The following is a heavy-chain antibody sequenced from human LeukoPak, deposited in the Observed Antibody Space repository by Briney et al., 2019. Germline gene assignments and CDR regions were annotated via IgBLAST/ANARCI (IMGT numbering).Heavy chain of an antibody. CDR1: GFTFSDYY. CDR2: IYYSGST. J-gene: IGHJ4*02. V-gene: IGHV4-38-2*01. Sequence: GSLRLSCAASGFTFSDYYMSWIRQAPGKGLEWIGTIYYSGSTYYNPSLKSRVTISLDTSKNQFSLKLTSVTAADTAVYYCARGYDDYWGQGTLVTVSS. CDR3: ARGYDDY. D-gene: IGHD2-15*01.